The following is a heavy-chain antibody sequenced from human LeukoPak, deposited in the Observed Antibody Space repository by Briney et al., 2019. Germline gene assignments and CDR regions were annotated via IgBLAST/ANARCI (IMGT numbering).Heavy chain of an antibody. D-gene: IGHD6-13*01. V-gene: IGHV1-8*01. CDR1: GYTFTSYD. Sequence: ASVKVSCKASGYTFTSYDINWVRQATGQGLEWMGWMNPNSGNTGYAQKFQGRDTMTRNTSISTAYMELSSLRSEDTAVYYCARGLAAAGYYGMDVWGQGTTVTVSS. CDR2: MNPNSGNT. J-gene: IGHJ6*02. CDR3: ARGLAAAGYYGMDV.